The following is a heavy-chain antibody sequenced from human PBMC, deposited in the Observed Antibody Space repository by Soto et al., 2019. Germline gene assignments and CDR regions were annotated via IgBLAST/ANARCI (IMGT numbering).Heavy chain of an antibody. Sequence: EVQLVESGGVVVQPGGSLRLSCAASGFTFDDYTMHWVRQAPGKGLEWVCLISWDGGSTYYADSVKGRFTISRDNSKNPLYLQMNSLRPEDTALYYCAKGSLRITIFGVVRDWGQGTLVTVSS. CDR3: AKGSLRITIFGVVRD. CDR2: ISWDGGST. V-gene: IGHV3-43*01. CDR1: GFTFDDYT. D-gene: IGHD3-3*01. J-gene: IGHJ4*02.